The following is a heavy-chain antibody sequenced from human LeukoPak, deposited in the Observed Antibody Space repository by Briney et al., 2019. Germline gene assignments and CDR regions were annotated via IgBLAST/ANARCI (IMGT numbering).Heavy chain of an antibody. CDR3: ARDRYDSPVGFDP. V-gene: IGHV1-8*01. D-gene: IGHD3-9*01. CDR2: MNPNSGNT. J-gene: IGHJ5*02. Sequence: GASVKVSCKASGYTFTNDDINWVRQATGQGLEWMGWMNPNSGNTGYAQKFQGRVTMTRNTSISTAYMELSSLRSDDAAVYYCARDRYDSPVGFDPWGQGTLVTVSS. CDR1: GYTFTNDD.